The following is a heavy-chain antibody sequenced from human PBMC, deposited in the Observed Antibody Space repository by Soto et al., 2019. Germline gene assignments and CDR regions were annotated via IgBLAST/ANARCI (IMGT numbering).Heavy chain of an antibody. V-gene: IGHV4-39*01. J-gene: IGHJ3*02. Sequence: PSETLSLTCTVSGGSISSSSYYWGWIRQPPGKGLEWIVNIYYSGITYYNPSLKNRVTTSVDTSKNQFSLRLRSVTAADTAVYYCARIIMSPYDAFDIWGQGTMVTVSS. CDR1: GGSISSSSYY. CDR3: ARIIMSPYDAFDI. CDR2: IYYSGIT. D-gene: IGHD3-16*01.